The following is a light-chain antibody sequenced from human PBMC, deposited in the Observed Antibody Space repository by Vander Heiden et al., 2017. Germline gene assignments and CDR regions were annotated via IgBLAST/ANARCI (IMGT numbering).Light chain of an antibody. CDR2: DVS. CDR1: SSDVGCYNY. V-gene: IGLV2-14*01. Sequence: QSALTQPASGSGSPGQSIPISCTGTSSDVGCYNYVSWYQQHPGKAPKLMIYDVSNRPSGVSNRFSGSKSSNTASLTISRLQAEDEADYYCSSHTSSSTLAVFGTGTKVTVL. J-gene: IGLJ1*01. CDR3: SSHTSSSTLAV.